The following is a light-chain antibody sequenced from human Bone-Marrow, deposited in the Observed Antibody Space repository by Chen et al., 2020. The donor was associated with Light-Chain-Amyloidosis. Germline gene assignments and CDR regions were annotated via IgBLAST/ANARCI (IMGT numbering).Light chain of an antibody. CDR2: GSS. CDR3: QQYGTTPLT. Sequence: ETVLTQSPGTLSLSPGEVANLSCRTSQTISSNYLTWYQQKFGQAPRLLIYGSSNRATGIPDRFTGSGSGTDFTLTSNRLVPEDFAMCYCQQYGTTPLTFGGGTKVEIK. V-gene: IGKV3-20*01. J-gene: IGKJ4*01. CDR1: QTISSNY.